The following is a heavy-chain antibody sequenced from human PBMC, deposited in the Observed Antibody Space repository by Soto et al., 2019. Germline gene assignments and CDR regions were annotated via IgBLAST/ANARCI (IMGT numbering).Heavy chain of an antibody. CDR3: ARKLFNYCDGAVYYLFDF. J-gene: IGHJ4*02. D-gene: IGHD3-22*01. Sequence: ASVKVSCKASGYSFTSYGISWVRQAPGQGPEWMGWISGHNGNTNHPQSLQGRVTMTTDTSRNTAYMELRSLRSDDTAVYYCARKLFNYCDGAVYYLFDFWTQGTLVTVSS. CDR1: GYSFTSYG. CDR2: ISGHNGNT. V-gene: IGHV1-18*04.